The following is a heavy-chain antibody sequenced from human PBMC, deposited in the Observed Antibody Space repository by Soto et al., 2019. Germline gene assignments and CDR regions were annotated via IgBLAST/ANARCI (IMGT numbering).Heavy chain of an antibody. V-gene: IGHV3-33*01. D-gene: IGHD5-18*01. Sequence: PGGSLSLSCAASGFTFSSYGMHWVRQAPGKGLEWVAVIWYDGSNKYYADSVKGRFTISRDNSKNMLYLQMNSLRAEDTAVYYCARDLKVDTAMVTNLVDYWGQGTLVTVSS. CDR3: ARDLKVDTAMVTNLVDY. J-gene: IGHJ4*02. CDR1: GFTFSSYG. CDR2: IWYDGSNK.